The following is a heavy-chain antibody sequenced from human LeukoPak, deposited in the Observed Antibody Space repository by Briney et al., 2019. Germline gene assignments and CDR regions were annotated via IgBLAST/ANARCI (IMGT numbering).Heavy chain of an antibody. V-gene: IGHV3-23*01. J-gene: IGHJ4*02. CDR1: GNYW. Sequence: GGSLRLSCAASGNYWMHWVRQAPGKGLEWVSAISGSGGSTYYADSVKGRFTISRDNSKNTLYLQMNSLRAEDTAVYYCAKGGWRSCSGGSCAPFYWGQGTLVTVSS. CDR2: ISGSGGST. D-gene: IGHD2-15*01. CDR3: AKGGWRSCSGGSCAPFY.